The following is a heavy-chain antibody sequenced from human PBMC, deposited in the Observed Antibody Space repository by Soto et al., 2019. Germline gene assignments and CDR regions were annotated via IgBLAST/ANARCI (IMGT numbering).Heavy chain of an antibody. V-gene: IGHV1-3*01. Sequence: GASVKVSCKASGYTFTSYAMHWVRQAPGQRLEWMGWINAGNGNTKYSQKFQGRVTITRDTSASTAYMELSSLRSEDTAVYYCARFLWGSYRRQYYFDYWGQGTLVTVSS. D-gene: IGHD3-16*02. CDR2: INAGNGNT. CDR3: ARFLWGSYRRQYYFDY. J-gene: IGHJ4*02. CDR1: GYTFTSYA.